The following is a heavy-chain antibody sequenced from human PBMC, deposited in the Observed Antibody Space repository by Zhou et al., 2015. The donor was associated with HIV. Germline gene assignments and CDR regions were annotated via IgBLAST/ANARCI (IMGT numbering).Heavy chain of an antibody. Sequence: VQLVESGGGLVKPGGSLRLSCAASGFTFSDYYMNWIRQAPGKGLEWVGRIRKKVKGYTTEYAASVIGRFTISRDDSKNSVYLQMTRLNTEDTAVYYCARDYRDGYNSFDYWGQGTLVTVSS. CDR1: GFTFSDYY. V-gene: IGHV3-72*01. J-gene: IGHJ4*02. CDR3: ARDYRDGYNSFDY. CDR2: IRKKVKGYTT. D-gene: IGHD5-24*01.